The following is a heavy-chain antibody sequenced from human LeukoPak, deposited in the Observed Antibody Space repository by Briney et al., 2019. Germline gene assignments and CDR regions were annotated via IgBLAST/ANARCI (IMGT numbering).Heavy chain of an antibody. J-gene: IGHJ4*02. CDR2: ISYDGSNE. Sequence: GGSLRLSCAASGFTFSSYVMHWVRQAPGKGLEWVAIISYDGSNEYYADSVKGRFTTSRDNSKNTLYLQMNSLRAEDTAVYYCAKGPTNWNYVLDYWGQGTLVTVSP. D-gene: IGHD1-7*01. CDR1: GFTFSSYV. CDR3: AKGPTNWNYVLDY. V-gene: IGHV3-30*04.